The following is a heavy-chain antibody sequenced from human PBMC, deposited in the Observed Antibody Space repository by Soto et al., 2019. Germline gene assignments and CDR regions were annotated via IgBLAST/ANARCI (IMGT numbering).Heavy chain of an antibody. CDR1: GYTFTGYY. CDR2: INPNSGGT. D-gene: IGHD6-6*01. J-gene: IGHJ4*02. CDR3: ARLSIAARLQGQDRYYFDY. V-gene: IGHV1-2*04. Sequence: ASVKVSCKASGYTFTGYYMHWVRQAPGQGLEWMGWINPNSGGTNYAQKFQGWVTMTRDTSISTAYMELSRLRSDDTAVYYCARLSIAARLQGQDRYYFDYWGQGTLVTVSS.